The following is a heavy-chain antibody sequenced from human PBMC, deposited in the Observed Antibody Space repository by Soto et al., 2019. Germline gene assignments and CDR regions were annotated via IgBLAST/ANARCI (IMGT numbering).Heavy chain of an antibody. CDR3: AKDMIEADYYGSAKRPEYYMDV. D-gene: IGHD3-10*01. Sequence: GGSLRLSCAASGFTFDDYAMHWVRQAPGKGLEWVSGISWNSGSIGYADSVKGRFTISRDNAKNSLYLQMNSLRAEDTALYYCAKDMIEADYYGSAKRPEYYMDVWGKGTTVTVSS. J-gene: IGHJ6*03. CDR2: ISWNSGSI. CDR1: GFTFDDYA. V-gene: IGHV3-9*01.